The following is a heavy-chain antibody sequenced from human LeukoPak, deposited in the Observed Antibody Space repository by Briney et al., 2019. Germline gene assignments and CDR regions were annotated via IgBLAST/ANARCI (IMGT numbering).Heavy chain of an antibody. CDR3: ASAVYYGSGSRDY. D-gene: IGHD3-10*01. Sequence: GGSLRLSCAASGFTFSRYSMNWVRQAPGKGLEWVSSISSSSSYIYYADSVKGRFTISRDNAKNSLYLQMNSLRAEDTAVYYCASAVYYGSGSRDYWGQGTLVTVSS. CDR1: GFTFSRYS. J-gene: IGHJ4*02. CDR2: ISSSSSYI. V-gene: IGHV3-21*01.